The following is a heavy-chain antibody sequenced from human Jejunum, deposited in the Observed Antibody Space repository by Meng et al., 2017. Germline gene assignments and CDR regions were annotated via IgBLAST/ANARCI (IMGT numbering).Heavy chain of an antibody. CDR2: TSYSGTT. CDR1: GGSISTYY. J-gene: IGHJ4*02. D-gene: IGHD3-9*01. V-gene: IGHV4-59*01. Sequence: SETLSLTCTASGGSISTYYWTWIPQPPGKGLEWIGYTSYSGTTNYSPSLKSRVTISVDTSKNQFSLKVTSVTAADTAVYYCARGLIAAGRYYFDYWGQGNLVTVSS. CDR3: ARGLIAAGRYYFDY.